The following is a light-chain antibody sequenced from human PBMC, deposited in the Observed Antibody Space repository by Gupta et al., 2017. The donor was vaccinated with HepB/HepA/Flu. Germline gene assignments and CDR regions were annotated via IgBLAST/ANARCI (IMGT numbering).Light chain of an antibody. Sequence: DIQLTQSPSFLSASVGDRVTITCRASQGISSYLAWYQQKPGKAPQFLISAASTLQTGVPSRFSGSGFGTQFTLTISSLHPEDFATYYCHQFDISPLSFGGGTKVEIK. J-gene: IGKJ4*01. V-gene: IGKV1-9*01. CDR2: AAS. CDR1: QGISSY. CDR3: HQFDISPLS.